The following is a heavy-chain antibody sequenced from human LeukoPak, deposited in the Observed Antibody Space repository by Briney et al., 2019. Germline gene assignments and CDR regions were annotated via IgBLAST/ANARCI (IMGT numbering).Heavy chain of an antibody. CDR2: IYHSGST. V-gene: IGHV4-30-2*01. J-gene: IGHJ4*02. D-gene: IGHD3-3*01. CDR3: WRAADH. Sequence: SETLSLTCAVSGGSISSGGYSWSWIRQPPGKGLEWIGYIYHSGSTYYNPSLKSRVTISVDRSKNQFSLKLRTVTAADTAVYFCWRAADHWGQGILVTVSS. CDR1: GGSISSGGYS.